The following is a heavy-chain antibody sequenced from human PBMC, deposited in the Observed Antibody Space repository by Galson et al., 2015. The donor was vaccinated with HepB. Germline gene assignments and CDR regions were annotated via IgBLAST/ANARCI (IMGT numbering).Heavy chain of an antibody. Sequence: SLRLSCAASGFTVRSTYMSWVRQAPGKGLEWVSVIYSGGSTYYVDSVKGRFTISRDDSKNTLYLQMNSLRAEDTAVYYCARDHCDTTSCSKKWFDPWGQGTLVTVSS. J-gene: IGHJ5*02. CDR2: IYSGGST. V-gene: IGHV3-53*01. CDR3: ARDHCDTTSCSKKWFDP. D-gene: IGHD2-2*01. CDR1: GFTVRSTY.